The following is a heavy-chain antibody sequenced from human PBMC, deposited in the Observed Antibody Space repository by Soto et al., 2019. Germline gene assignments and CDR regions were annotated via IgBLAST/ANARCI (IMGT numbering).Heavy chain of an antibody. D-gene: IGHD3-3*01. J-gene: IGHJ6*03. CDR2: ISAYNGNT. CDR1: GYTFTSYG. CDR3: ARAHPGGLRFLFSCLYYLDV. Sequence: QVQLVQSGAEVKKPGASVKVSCKASGYTFTSYGIRWVRQAPGQVLEWMGWISAYNGNTNYAQKLQGRVTMTTDTSTSTAYMELRSLRSDDTAVYYCARAHPGGLRFLFSCLYYLDVWVKVATLTVFS. V-gene: IGHV1-18*01.